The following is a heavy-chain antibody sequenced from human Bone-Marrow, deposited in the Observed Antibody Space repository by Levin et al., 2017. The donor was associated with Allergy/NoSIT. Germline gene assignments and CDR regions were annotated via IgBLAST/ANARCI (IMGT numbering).Heavy chain of an antibody. Sequence: PGGSLRLSCAASGFSFTTSWMAWVRQAPGKGLEWVADIKQDGSEKNYVDSVKGRFTISRDDAKNSFFLQMNSLRADDKALYYCARDPHYGALDYWGQGILVTVSA. CDR2: IKQDGSEK. V-gene: IGHV3-7*01. CDR3: ARDPHYGALDY. D-gene: IGHD4-17*01. CDR1: GFSFTTSW. J-gene: IGHJ4*02.